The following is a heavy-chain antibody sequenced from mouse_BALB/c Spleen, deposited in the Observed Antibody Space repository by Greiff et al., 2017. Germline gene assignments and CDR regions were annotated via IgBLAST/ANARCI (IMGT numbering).Heavy chain of an antibody. J-gene: IGHJ3*01. V-gene: IGHV1-82*01. CDR1: GYAFSSSW. CDR3: AREGSFAY. CDR2: IYPGDGDT. Sequence: VQLQQSGPELVKPGASVKISCKASGYAFSSSWMNWVKQRPGQGLEWIGRIYPGDGDTNYNGKFKGKATLTADKSSSTAYMQLSSLTSVDSAVYFCAREGSFAYWGQGTLVTVSA.